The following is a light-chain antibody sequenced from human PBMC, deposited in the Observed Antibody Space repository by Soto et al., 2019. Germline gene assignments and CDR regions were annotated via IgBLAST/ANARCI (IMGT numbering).Light chain of an antibody. CDR3: QQYNNWPFP. CDR1: QGVTTN. J-gene: IGKJ5*01. CDR2: DVS. Sequence: EIIMTQSPGTLSVSPGERATLSCRAAQGVTTNFAWYQQKSGQSPRLLIYDVSNRATGVPARFSGSGSETDFTLTISGLRSEDSAVYFCQQYNNWPFPFGQGTRLENK. V-gene: IGKV3-15*01.